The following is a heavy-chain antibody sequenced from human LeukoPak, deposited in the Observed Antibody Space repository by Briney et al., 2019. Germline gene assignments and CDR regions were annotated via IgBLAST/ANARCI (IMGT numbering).Heavy chain of an antibody. V-gene: IGHV3-48*03. Sequence: GGSLRLSCAASGFTFSSYEMNWVRQAPGKGLEWVSYINSSGSTIYYADSVKGRFTISRDNAKNSLYLQMNSLRAEDTAVYYCAREDSSGCKAFDDWGQATLVTVSS. CDR2: INSSGSTI. J-gene: IGHJ4*02. D-gene: IGHD3-22*01. CDR1: GFTFSSYE. CDR3: AREDSSGCKAFDD.